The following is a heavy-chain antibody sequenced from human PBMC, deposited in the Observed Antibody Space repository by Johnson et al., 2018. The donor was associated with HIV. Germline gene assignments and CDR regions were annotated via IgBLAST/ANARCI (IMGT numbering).Heavy chain of an antibody. CDR1: GFTFSSYA. Sequence: QVQLVESGGGLVQPGGSLRLSCAASGFTFSSYAMHWVRQAPGKGLEWVAVISYDGSNKYYADSVKGRFTISRANSKNTLYLQMNSLRAEDTAVYYCAREGTLGAFDIWGRGTMVTVSS. CDR3: AREGTLGAFDI. CDR2: ISYDGSNK. V-gene: IGHV3-30*04. D-gene: IGHD1-1*01. J-gene: IGHJ3*02.